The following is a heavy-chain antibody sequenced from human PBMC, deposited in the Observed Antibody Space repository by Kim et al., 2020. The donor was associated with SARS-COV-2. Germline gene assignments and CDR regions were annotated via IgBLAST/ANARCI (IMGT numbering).Heavy chain of an antibody. CDR2: IIPIFGTT. V-gene: IGHV1-69*13. Sequence: SVKVSCKASGGTFSSYAISWVRQAPGQGLEWMGMIIPIFGTTKSAQKFQGRVTITADGTTTTGYLELRSLRSQDTAVYYCAMALRGNYFDYCGQGTLVT. J-gene: IGHJ4*02. CDR1: GGTFSSYA. CDR3: AMALRGNYFDY.